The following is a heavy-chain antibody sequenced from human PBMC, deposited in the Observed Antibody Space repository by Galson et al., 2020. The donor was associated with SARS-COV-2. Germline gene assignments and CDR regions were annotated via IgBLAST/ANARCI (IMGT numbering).Heavy chain of an antibody. CDR2: MHYSGST. J-gene: IGHJ4*02. CDR1: GGSITNTNFD. CDR3: ATGPGVGVTAYTVVVY. D-gene: IGHD2-21*02. V-gene: IGHV4-39*07. Sequence: ASETLSLTCNVSGGSITNTNFDWAWIRQPPGKGLEWIGSMHYSGSTYHSPSLKSRVTISLHTSKNQLSLKLTSVTAADTAVYYCATGPGVGVTAYTVVVYCAPASLVTVSS.